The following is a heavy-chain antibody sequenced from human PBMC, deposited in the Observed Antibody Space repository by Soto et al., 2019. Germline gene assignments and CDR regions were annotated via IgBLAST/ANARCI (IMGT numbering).Heavy chain of an antibody. CDR1: GSSVSSTYW. V-gene: IGHV4-4*02. Sequence: SETLSLTCAFSGSSVSSTYWWSWVRQPPGKGPEWIGEISHRGSANYNPSLKSRVTMSLDISKSQFSLRLTSVTAADTAVYFCARYNAASGTYYFDYWGRGALVT. CDR3: ARYNAASGTYYFDY. D-gene: IGHD6-13*01. CDR2: ISHRGSA. J-gene: IGHJ4*02.